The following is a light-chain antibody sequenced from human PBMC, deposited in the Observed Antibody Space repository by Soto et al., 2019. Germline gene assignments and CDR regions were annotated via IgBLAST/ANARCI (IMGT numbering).Light chain of an antibody. J-gene: IGKJ4*01. CDR1: QSISSW. V-gene: IGKV1-5*01. Sequence: DIQMTQSPSTLSASVGDRVTITCRDSQSISSWLAWYQQKPGKAPKLLIYDAYSLESGVPSRFSGSGSGTEVTLTISSLQPDDFATYYCQQYNSYHLTFGGGTKVEIK. CDR2: DAY. CDR3: QQYNSYHLT.